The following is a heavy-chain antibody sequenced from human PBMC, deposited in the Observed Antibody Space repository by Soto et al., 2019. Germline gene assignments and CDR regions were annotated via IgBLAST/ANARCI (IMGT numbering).Heavy chain of an antibody. CDR2: IYHSGRT. Sequence: SETLSLTCTVSGVSISSGGYYWGWIRQHPGKGLEWIGNIYHSGRTYYNPSLKSRVIMSVDTSKNHFSLNLNSVTAADTAMYFCASVIGGDSESYFDYCGQGTLVTVSS. J-gene: IGHJ4*02. V-gene: IGHV4-31*03. CDR1: GVSISSGGYY. D-gene: IGHD4-17*01. CDR3: ASVIGGDSESYFDY.